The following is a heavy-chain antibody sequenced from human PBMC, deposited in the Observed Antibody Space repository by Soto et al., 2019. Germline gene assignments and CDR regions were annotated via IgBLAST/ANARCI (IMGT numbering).Heavy chain of an antibody. J-gene: IGHJ4*02. Sequence: QVQLQESGPGLVKPSQTLSLTCTVSGGSISSGDYYWSWIRQPPGKGLEWIGYIYYSGGPYYNPSLKSRVTISVDTSKNQFSLKLSSVTAADTAVYYCARVPLAMVRGVVWDDWGQGTLVTVSS. D-gene: IGHD3-10*01. CDR1: GGSISSGDYY. CDR3: ARVPLAMVRGVVWDD. CDR2: IYYSGGP. V-gene: IGHV4-30-4*01.